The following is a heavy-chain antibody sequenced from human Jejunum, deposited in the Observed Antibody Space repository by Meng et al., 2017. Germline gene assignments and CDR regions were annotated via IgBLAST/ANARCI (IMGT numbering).Heavy chain of an antibody. CDR2: IHHSGRT. J-gene: IGHJ4*02. D-gene: IGHD5-12*01. Sequence: VHLQESGPGRVKPSGTLSLTCEVSGDSIRSTNWWDWLRQPPGKGLEWIGEIHHSGRTNFISSLKSRVSISVDESKNQFSLTLKSVTAADTAVYYCARGVGDIRVGFDYWGQGILVTIFS. V-gene: IGHV4-4*02. CDR1: GDSIRSTNW. CDR3: ARGVGDIRVGFDY.